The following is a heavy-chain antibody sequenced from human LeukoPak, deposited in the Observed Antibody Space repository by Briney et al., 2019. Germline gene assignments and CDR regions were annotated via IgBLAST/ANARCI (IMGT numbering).Heavy chain of an antibody. CDR2: MRHDGTEK. CDR1: GFTFGVSW. Sequence: GGSLRLSCGASGFTFGVSWMTWVRQVPEKGLEWVADMRHDGTEKYYVDSVRGRFTISRDNAKNSLYLQMNNLTAEDTAVYYCARDQWLATGGNYFDYWGQGILVTVSS. D-gene: IGHD6-19*01. CDR3: ARDQWLATGGNYFDY. J-gene: IGHJ4*02. V-gene: IGHV3-7*01.